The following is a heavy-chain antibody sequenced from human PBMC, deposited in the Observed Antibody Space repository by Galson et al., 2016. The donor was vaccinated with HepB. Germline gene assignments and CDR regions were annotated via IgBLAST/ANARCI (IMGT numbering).Heavy chain of an antibody. J-gene: IGHJ3*01. D-gene: IGHD3-10*01. CDR1: GYTLTSHA. Sequence: SVKVSCKASGYTLTSHAINWVRQAPGQGLEWMGWISAHNGNTNYAQSPQGRVTLTTETSTNTAYMELRSLRSDDTALYYCARPFGSGNYDAFDVWGQGTMVTVSS. CDR2: ISAHNGNT. CDR3: ARPFGSGNYDAFDV. V-gene: IGHV1-18*04.